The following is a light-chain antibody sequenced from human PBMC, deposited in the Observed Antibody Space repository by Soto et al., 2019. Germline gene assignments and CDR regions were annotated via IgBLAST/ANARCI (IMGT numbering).Light chain of an antibody. J-gene: IGKJ1*01. V-gene: IGKV3-20*01. CDR1: QTVSSSY. CDR2: GAS. Sequence: DIVLTQSPGTLSLSPGERATLFCRASQTVSSSYLAWYQQKPGQAPRLLIYGASSRATGITDRFSGSGSGTHFSLTISRLEPEDFAVYYCQQYGVSMWTFGQGTKVDIK. CDR3: QQYGVSMWT.